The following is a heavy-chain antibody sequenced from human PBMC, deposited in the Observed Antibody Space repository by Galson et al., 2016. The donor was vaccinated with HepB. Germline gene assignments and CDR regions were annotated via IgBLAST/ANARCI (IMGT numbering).Heavy chain of an antibody. CDR2: IFHSGST. D-gene: IGHD5-18*01. CDR1: GGSISSYNW. V-gene: IGHV4-4*02. J-gene: IGHJ4*02. Sequence: SETLSLTCAVSGGSISSYNWWTWVRRPPGKGLEWIGEIFHSGSTNYSPSLKSRVTMFVDKSRSQFSLRLKSVTAADTAVYYCAWTTRGYSYGTIFDFWGRGTLVTVSS. CDR3: AWTTRGYSYGTIFDF.